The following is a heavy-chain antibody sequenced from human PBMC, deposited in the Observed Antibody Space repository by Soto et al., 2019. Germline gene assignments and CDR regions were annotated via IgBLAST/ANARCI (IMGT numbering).Heavy chain of an antibody. D-gene: IGHD3-22*01. J-gene: IGHJ4*02. CDR3: AARPVIVVVITEYYFDY. CDR2: FDPEDGET. CDR1: GYTLTELS. Sequence: ASVKVSCKVSGYTLTELSMHWVRQAPGKGLEWMGGFDPEDGETIYAQKFQGRVTMTEDTSTDTAYMELSSLRSEDTAVYYCAARPVIVVVITEYYFDYWGQGTLVTVSS. V-gene: IGHV1-24*01.